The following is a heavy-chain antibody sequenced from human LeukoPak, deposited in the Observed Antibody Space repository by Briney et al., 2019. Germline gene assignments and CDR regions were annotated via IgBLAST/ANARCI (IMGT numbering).Heavy chain of an antibody. CDR1: GFTVSSNY. V-gene: IGHV3-53*01. D-gene: IGHD3-22*01. J-gene: IGHJ4*02. CDR3: ARGGITMIVGQHFDY. Sequence: GGSLRLSCAASGFTVSSNYMCWVRQAPGKGLEWVSVIYSGGSTYYADSVKGRFTISRDNSKNTLYLQMNSLRAEDTAVYYCARGGITMIVGQHFDYWGQGTLVTVSS. CDR2: IYSGGST.